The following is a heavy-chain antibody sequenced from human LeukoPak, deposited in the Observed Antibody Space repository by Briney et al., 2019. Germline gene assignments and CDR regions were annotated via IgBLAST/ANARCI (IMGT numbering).Heavy chain of an antibody. V-gene: IGHV4-4*07. CDR3: ARGDARGYSYGHFHFDH. Sequence: SETLPLTCTVSGGSLSSYYWSWIRQPAGKGLEWIGRIYTSGSTNYNPSLKSRVTVSVDTSKNQFSLKLSSVTAADTAVYYCARGDARGYSYGHFHFDHWGHGTLVTVSS. J-gene: IGHJ4*01. D-gene: IGHD5-18*01. CDR2: IYTSGST. CDR1: GGSLSSYY.